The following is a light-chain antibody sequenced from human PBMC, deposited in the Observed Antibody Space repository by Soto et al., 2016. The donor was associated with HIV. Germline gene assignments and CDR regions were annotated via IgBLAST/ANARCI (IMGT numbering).Light chain of an antibody. J-gene: IGKJ2*01. CDR1: QSIGNL. CDR3: QQYKIYPYT. V-gene: IGKV1-5*03. Sequence: DIQMTQSLSTLSASVGDRLTITCRASQSIGNLLAWYQQKPGKAPKLLIYKASTLESGVPSRFGGSGSGTEFTLTISSLQADDFATYFCQQYKIYPYTFGQGTRLEIK. CDR2: KAS.